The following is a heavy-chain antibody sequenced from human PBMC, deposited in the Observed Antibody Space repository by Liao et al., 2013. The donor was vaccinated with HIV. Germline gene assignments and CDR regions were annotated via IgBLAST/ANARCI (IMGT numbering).Heavy chain of an antibody. CDR1: GGSISSGGYS. CDR3: ARGTIFGPDY. J-gene: IGHJ4*02. D-gene: IGHD3-3*01. CDR2: IYTSGST. V-gene: IGHV4-30-2*01. Sequence: QLQLQESGSGLVKPSQTLSLTCAVSGGSISSGGYSWSWIRQPPGKGLEWIGRIYTSGSTNYNPSLKSRVTMSVDTSKNQFSLKLSSVTAADTAVYYCARGTIFGPDYWGQGTLVTVSS.